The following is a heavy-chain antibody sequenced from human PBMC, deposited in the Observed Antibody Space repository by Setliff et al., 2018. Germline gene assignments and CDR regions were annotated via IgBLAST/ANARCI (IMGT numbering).Heavy chain of an antibody. V-gene: IGHV4-4*07. Sequence: SETLSLTCTVSGGSISSYYWSWIRQPAGKGLEWIGHIYIGGSANYNPSLKSRVTMSIDTSKNQFSLKLNSVTAADMAVYYCAREPWMDPPCYYYMDVWAKGTTVTVSS. CDR3: AREPWMDPPCYYYMDV. CDR1: GGSISSYY. J-gene: IGHJ6*03. D-gene: IGHD5-12*01. CDR2: IYIGGSA.